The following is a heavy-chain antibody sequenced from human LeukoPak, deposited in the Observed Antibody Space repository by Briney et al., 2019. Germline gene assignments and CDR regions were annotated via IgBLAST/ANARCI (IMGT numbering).Heavy chain of an antibody. D-gene: IGHD6-19*01. Sequence: GGSLRLSCAASGFTFSSYGMHWVRQAPGKGLEWVAVIWYDGSNKYYADSVKGRFTISRDNSKNTLYLQMNSLRAEDTAVYYCAKAVAGRTGLFDYWGQGTLVTVSS. CDR3: AKAVAGRTGLFDY. V-gene: IGHV3-33*06. CDR2: IWYDGSNK. CDR1: GFTFSSYG. J-gene: IGHJ4*02.